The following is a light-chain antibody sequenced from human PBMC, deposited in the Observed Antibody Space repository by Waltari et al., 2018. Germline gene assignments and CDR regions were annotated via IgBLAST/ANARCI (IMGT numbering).Light chain of an antibody. CDR3: QKYNSAPALT. CDR2: AAS. V-gene: IGKV1-27*01. Sequence: DIQMTQSPSSLSASVGARVTITCLASQGISNYLAWYQQKPGKVPKLLIYAASTLQSGVPSRFSGSGSGTDFTLTISSLQPEDVATYYCQKYNSAPALTFGGGTKVEIK. J-gene: IGKJ4*01. CDR1: QGISNY.